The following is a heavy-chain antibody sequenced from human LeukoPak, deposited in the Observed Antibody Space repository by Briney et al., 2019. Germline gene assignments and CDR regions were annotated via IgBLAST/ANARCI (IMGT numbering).Heavy chain of an antibody. CDR1: GYTFTDYY. V-gene: IGHV1-69-2*01. D-gene: IGHD1-14*01. CDR3: ATRKHYYYYTDV. Sequence: ASVKISCKASGYTFTDYYMHWVQQAPGKGLEWMGRVDPEDGETIYAEKFQGRVTITADTSTDTAYMELSSLRSEDTAVYYCATRKHYYYYTDVWGKGTTVTVSS. J-gene: IGHJ6*03. CDR2: VDPEDGET.